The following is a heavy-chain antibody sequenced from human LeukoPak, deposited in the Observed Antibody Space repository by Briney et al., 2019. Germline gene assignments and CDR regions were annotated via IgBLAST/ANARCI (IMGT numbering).Heavy chain of an antibody. CDR3: ARVQTVDGYYYYGMDV. D-gene: IGHD2-8*01. J-gene: IGHJ6*02. V-gene: IGHV3-53*01. CDR2: IYSGGST. CDR1: GFTVSSNY. Sequence: GGSLRLSCAASGFTVSSNYMSWVRQAPGKGLEWVSVIYSGGSTYYADSVKGRFTISRDNSKNTLYLQMNSLRAEDTAVYYCARVQTVDGYYYYGMDVWGQGTRVTVSS.